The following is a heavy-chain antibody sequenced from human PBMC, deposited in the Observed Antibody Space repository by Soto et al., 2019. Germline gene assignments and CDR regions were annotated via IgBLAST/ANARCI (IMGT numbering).Heavy chain of an antibody. D-gene: IGHD3-22*01. Sequence: ASVKVSCKASGYTFTSYGISWVRQAPGQGLEWMGWISAYNGNTNYAQKLQGRVTMTTDTSTSTAYMELRSLRSDDTAVYYCARDRYYYDSSGYYINWFDPWGQGTLVTVSS. CDR3: ARDRYYYDSSGYYINWFDP. J-gene: IGHJ5*02. V-gene: IGHV1-18*01. CDR2: ISAYNGNT. CDR1: GYTFTSYG.